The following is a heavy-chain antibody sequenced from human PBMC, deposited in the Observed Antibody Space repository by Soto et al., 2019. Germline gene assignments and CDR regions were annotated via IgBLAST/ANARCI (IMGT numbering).Heavy chain of an antibody. CDR1: GFTFSSYS. V-gene: IGHV3-48*01. D-gene: IGHD3-10*01. J-gene: IGHJ4*02. CDR3: AGQITMVRGVIIVG. Sequence: GGSLRLSCAASGFTFSSYSMNWVRQAPGKGLEWVSYISSSSSTIYYADSVKGRFTISRDNAKNSLYLQMNSLRAEDTAVYYCAGQITMVRGVIIVGWGQGTLVTVSS. CDR2: ISSSSSTI.